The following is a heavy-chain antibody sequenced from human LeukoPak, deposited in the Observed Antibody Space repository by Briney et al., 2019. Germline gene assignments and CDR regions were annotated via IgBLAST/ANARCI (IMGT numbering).Heavy chain of an antibody. V-gene: IGHV3-30*18. Sequence: GGSLRLSCAASGFTFSSYGMHWVRQAPGKGLEWVAVISYDGSNKYYADSVKGRFTISRDNSKNTLYLQMNSLRAEDTAVYYCANTGYSVDYWGQGTLVTVSS. CDR1: GFTFSSYG. D-gene: IGHD6-13*01. CDR3: ANTGYSVDY. J-gene: IGHJ4*02. CDR2: ISYDGSNK.